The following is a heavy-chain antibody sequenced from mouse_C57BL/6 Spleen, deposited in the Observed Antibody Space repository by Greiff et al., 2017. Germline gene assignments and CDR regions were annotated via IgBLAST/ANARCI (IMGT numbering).Heavy chain of an antibody. D-gene: IGHD1-1*01. J-gene: IGHJ3*01. V-gene: IGHV1-64*01. Sequence: VQLQQSGAELVKPGASVKLSCKASGYTFTSYWMHWVKQRPGQGLEWIGMIHPNSGSTNYNEKFKSKATLTVDKSSSTAYMQLSSLTSEDSAVYYCARGTTVDRAWFAYWGQGTLVTVSA. CDR1: GYTFTSYW. CDR3: ARGTTVDRAWFAY. CDR2: IHPNSGST.